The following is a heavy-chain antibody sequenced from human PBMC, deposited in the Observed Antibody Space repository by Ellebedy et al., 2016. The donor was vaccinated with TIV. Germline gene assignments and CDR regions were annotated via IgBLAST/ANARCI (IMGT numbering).Heavy chain of an antibody. J-gene: IGHJ3*02. CDR3: ARTRLVGATSRRDAFDI. Sequence: GESLKISCAASGFTFSSYAMSWVRQAPGKGLEWVSAISGSGGSTYYADSVKGRFTISRDNSKNTLYLQMNSLRAEDTDVYYCARTRLVGATSRRDAFDIWGQGTMVTVSS. D-gene: IGHD1-26*01. CDR2: ISGSGGST. CDR1: GFTFSSYA. V-gene: IGHV3-23*01.